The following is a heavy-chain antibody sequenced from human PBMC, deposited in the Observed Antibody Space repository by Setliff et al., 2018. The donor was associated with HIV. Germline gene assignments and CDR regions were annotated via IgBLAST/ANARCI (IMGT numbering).Heavy chain of an antibody. CDR2: INHSGRT. CDR3: ARNPCSGGSCPDAFDI. J-gene: IGHJ3*02. CDR1: GGSFSGYY. V-gene: IGHV4-34*01. D-gene: IGHD2-15*01. Sequence: SETLSLTCAVYGGSFSGYYWSWIRQPPGKGLEWIGEINHSGRTKYSPSLRSRVTISVDTSKNQFSLKLSSVTAADTAVYYCARNPCSGGSCPDAFDIWGQGTMVTVS.